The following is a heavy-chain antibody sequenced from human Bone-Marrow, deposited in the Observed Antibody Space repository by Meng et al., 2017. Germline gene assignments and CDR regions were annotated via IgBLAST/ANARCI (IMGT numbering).Heavy chain of an antibody. J-gene: IGHJ4*02. V-gene: IGHV4-39*01. CDR1: GDSISSSSYY. CDR2: IYYSGST. Sequence: QVQLQESGPGLVKPSETLSLTCSVSGDSISSSSYYWGWIRQPPGKGLEWIGSIYYSGSTYYNPSLKSRVTKSVDTSKNQFSLKLSSVTAADTAVYYCARHPRRDGYNFPDYWGQGTLVTVSS. CDR3: ARHPRRDGYNFPDY. D-gene: IGHD5-24*01.